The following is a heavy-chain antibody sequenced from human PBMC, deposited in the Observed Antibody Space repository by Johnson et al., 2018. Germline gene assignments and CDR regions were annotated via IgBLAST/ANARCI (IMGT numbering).Heavy chain of an antibody. Sequence: QVQLQQWGAGLLKPSETLSLTCAVYGGSFSGYYWSWIRQPPGKGLEWIGEINHSGSTNYNPSLKSRVTISVDTSKNQFSLKLSSVTAADTAVYYCARDGPPYGDYQGEGPGWGQGTLVTVSS. CDR3: ARDGPPYGDYQGEGPG. J-gene: IGHJ4*02. V-gene: IGHV4-34*01. D-gene: IGHD4-17*01. CDR1: GGSFSGYY. CDR2: INHSGST.